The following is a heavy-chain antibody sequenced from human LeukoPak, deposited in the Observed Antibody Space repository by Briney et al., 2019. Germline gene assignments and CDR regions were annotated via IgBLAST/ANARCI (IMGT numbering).Heavy chain of an antibody. CDR1: GFSFSSCE. CDR3: ARGGSTGYDYNAFDI. Sequence: GGSLRLSCAASGFSFSSCEMNWVRQAPGKGLEWVSHISSSSTTKLYADSVKGRFTISRDNSKNSLYMQMNSLSAEDTAVYYCARGGSTGYDYNAFDIWGQGTMVTVSS. CDR2: ISSSSTTK. J-gene: IGHJ3*02. D-gene: IGHD3-16*01. V-gene: IGHV3-48*03.